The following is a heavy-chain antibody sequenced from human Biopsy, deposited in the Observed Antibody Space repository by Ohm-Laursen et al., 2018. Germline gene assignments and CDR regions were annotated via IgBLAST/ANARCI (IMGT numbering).Heavy chain of an antibody. V-gene: IGHV4-59*08. J-gene: IGHJ4*02. D-gene: IGHD6-19*01. Sequence: SETLSLPCPVSRGSLSRYSWRWLRQPPGTGLDWLGSLAYRGSTKYNPSLRSRVTMSIDTSRTPFSLKLSSVPAADPAVYYCATTTMDTSGWFGNYFDSWGQGTLVTVSA. CDR1: RGSLSRYS. CDR2: LAYRGST. CDR3: ATTTMDTSGWFGNYFDS.